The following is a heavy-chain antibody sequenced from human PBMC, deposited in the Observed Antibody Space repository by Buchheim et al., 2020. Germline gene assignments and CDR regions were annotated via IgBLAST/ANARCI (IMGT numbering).Heavy chain of an antibody. CDR3: ARAAGDLCFDY. Sequence: EVQVVESGGGLVQPGGSLRLSCAASGFTFSNYIMNWVRQAPGKGLEWVSYITSSSRYIYYAGSVMGRFPISSDYGMNALSLQMSSLRGEDTAVYYCARAAGDLCFDYWGQGAL. CDR2: ITSSSRYI. V-gene: IGHV3-48*01. CDR1: GFTFSNYI. D-gene: IGHD2-21*02. J-gene: IGHJ4*03.